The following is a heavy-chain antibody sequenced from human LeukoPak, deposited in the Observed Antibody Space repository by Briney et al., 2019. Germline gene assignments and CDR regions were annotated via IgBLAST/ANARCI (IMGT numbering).Heavy chain of an antibody. CDR1: GFTFSSYA. V-gene: IGHV3-23*01. J-gene: IGHJ6*03. CDR3: ARGLSYYMDV. CDR2: ISGSGGST. Sequence: GGSLRLSCAASGFTFSSYAMSWVRQAPGKGLEWVSAISGSGGSTYYADSVKGRFTISRDNAKNTLYLQMNSMRAEDTAVYYCARGLSYYMDVWGKGTTVTVSS.